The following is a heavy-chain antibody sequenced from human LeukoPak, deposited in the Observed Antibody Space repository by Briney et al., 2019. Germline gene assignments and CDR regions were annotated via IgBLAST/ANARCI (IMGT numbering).Heavy chain of an antibody. Sequence: GGSLRLSCAASGFTFSNAWMSWVRQAPGKGLEWVGRIKSKTDGGTTDYAAPVKGRFTISRDDSKNTLYLQMNSMKTEDTAVYCCTRNYDILTGYYRRSDAFDIWGQGTMVTVSS. V-gene: IGHV3-15*01. CDR1: GFTFSNAW. D-gene: IGHD3-9*01. CDR2: IKSKTDGGTT. J-gene: IGHJ3*02. CDR3: TRNYDILTGYYRRSDAFDI.